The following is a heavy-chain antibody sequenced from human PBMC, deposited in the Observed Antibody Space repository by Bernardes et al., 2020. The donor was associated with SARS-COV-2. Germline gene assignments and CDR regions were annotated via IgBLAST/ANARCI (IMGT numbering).Heavy chain of an antibody. CDR2: ISGSGGST. Sequence: GSLRLSCAASGFTFSSYAMSWVRLAPGKGLEWVSAISGSGGSTYYADSVKGRFTISRDNSKNTLYLQMNSLRAEDTAVYYCASSVVGATDYWGQGTLVTVSS. V-gene: IGHV3-23*01. CDR1: GFTFSSYA. D-gene: IGHD1-26*01. CDR3: ASSVVGATDY. J-gene: IGHJ4*02.